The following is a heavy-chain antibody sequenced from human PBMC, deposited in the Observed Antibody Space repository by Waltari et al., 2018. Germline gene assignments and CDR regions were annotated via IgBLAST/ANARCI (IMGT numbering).Heavy chain of an antibody. J-gene: IGHJ2*01. D-gene: IGHD4-17*01. CDR2: IIPIFGTA. V-gene: IGHV1-69*08. CDR3: ARDFTTVTTVNSLPQNWYFDL. CDR1: GGNFSSYA. Sequence: QVQLVQSGAEVEKPGSSVKVSCKDSGGNFSSYAISWVRQAPGQGLAWMGRIIPIFGTANYAQKFQGRVTITADKSTSTAYMELSSLRSEDTAVYYCARDFTTVTTVNSLPQNWYFDLWGRGTLVTVSS.